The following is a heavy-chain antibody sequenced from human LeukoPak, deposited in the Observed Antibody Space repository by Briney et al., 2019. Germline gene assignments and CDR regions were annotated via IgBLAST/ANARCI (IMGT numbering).Heavy chain of an antibody. J-gene: IGHJ4*02. CDR1: GYSFTSYC. Sequence: AESLKISCRAAGYSFTSYCIGWLRQLPGRDREWLGIINPGDSNTKYSPSFQGQVTISADKSISTANLQWSSLKASDTAMYYCARRSGSGWYDYWGQGTLVTVSS. CDR3: ARRSGSGWYDY. V-gene: IGHV5-51*01. D-gene: IGHD6-19*01. CDR2: INPGDSNT.